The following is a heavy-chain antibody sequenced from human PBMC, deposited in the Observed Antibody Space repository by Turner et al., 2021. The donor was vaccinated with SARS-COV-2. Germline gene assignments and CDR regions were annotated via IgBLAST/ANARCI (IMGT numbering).Heavy chain of an antibody. Sequence: QVQLVQSGAEVILSAASVKIACKVSGYTPTELSMHWARQAPGTGLEWMGGIDPEDGETIYEQKFQGRVTMTEDTSTATAYMELSSLRSEDTAVYYSATGVAVTGTPSAYYYYYGMDVWGQGTTVTVSS. CDR1: GYTPTELS. J-gene: IGHJ6*02. V-gene: IGHV1-24*01. CDR2: IDPEDGET. CDR3: ATGVAVTGTPSAYYYYYGMDV. D-gene: IGHD6-19*01.